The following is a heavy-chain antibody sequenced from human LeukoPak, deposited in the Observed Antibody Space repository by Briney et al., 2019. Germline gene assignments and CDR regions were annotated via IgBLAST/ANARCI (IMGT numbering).Heavy chain of an antibody. CDR2: IFSGGDT. V-gene: IGHV3-66*04. D-gene: IGHD2-15*01. J-gene: IGHJ4*02. CDR3: AGQLGRSGHSY. CDR1: GVTVSSTD. Sequence: PGGSLRLSSAVSGVTVSSTDMSWVRQAPGQGLEWGSVIFSGGDTYYTGSVKGRFTISRDNSKNTLYLQMNSLRVEDTALYYCAGQLGRSGHSYWGQGALVTVSS.